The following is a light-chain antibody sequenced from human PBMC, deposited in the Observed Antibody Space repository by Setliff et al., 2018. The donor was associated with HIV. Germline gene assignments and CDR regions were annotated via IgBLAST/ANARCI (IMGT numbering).Light chain of an antibody. J-gene: IGLJ1*01. CDR3: ASYRSPATYV. CDR2: DVS. Sequence: QSVLTQPASVSGSPGQSITISCIGTGSDVGGYDFVSWYQQRPGKAPKLIIFDVSERPSGVSHRFSGSKSGNTASLTISGLQTEDEADYFCASYRSPATYVFGIGTKVTV. V-gene: IGLV2-14*03. CDR1: GSDVGGYDF.